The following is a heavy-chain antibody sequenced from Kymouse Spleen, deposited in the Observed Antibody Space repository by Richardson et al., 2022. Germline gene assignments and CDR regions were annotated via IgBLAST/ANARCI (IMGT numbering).Heavy chain of an antibody. CDR3: AKELRYFDWLLDGMDV. D-gene: IGHD3-9*01. CDR2: ISYDGSNK. Sequence: QVQLVESGGGVVQPGRSLRLSCAASGFTFSSYGMHWVRQAPGKGLEWVAVISYDGSNKYYADSVKGRFTISRDNSKNTLYLQMNSLRAEDTAVYYCAKELRYFDWLLDGMDVWGQGTTVTVSS. CDR1: GFTFSSYG. J-gene: IGHJ6*02. V-gene: IGHV3-30*18.